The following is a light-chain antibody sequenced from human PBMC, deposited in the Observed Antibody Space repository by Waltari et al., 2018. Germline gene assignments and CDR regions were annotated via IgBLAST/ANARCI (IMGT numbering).Light chain of an antibody. CDR1: SSDVGRYNH. CDR3: CSYAGSSTYV. CDR2: EGS. V-gene: IGLV2-23*01. J-gene: IGLJ1*01. Sequence: SALTQPASVSGSPGKSNTLYCTGTSSDVGRYNHVSWYQQHPGKAPKLMIYEGSKRPSGVSNRFSGSKSGNTASLTISGLQAEDEADYYCCSYAGSSTYVFGTGTKVTVL.